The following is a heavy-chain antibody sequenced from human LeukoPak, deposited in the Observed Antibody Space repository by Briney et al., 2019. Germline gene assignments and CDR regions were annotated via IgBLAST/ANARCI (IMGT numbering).Heavy chain of an antibody. J-gene: IGHJ4*02. V-gene: IGHV4-30-4*08. CDR2: IYYSGST. CDR3: ARANTIFGVVIPQFDY. CDR1: GGSISSGDYY. D-gene: IGHD3-3*01. Sequence: SETLSLTCTVSGGSISSGDYYWSWIRQPPGKGLEWIGYIYYSGSTYYNPSLKSRVTISVDTSKNQFSLKLSSVTAADTAVYYCARANTIFGVVIPQFDYWGQGTLVTVSS.